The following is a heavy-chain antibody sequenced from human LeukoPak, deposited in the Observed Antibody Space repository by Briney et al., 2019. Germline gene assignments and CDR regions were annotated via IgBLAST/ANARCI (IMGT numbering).Heavy chain of an antibody. Sequence: TSETLSLTCTVSGGSISSGGYSWSWIRQHPGKGLEWIGYIYYSGSTYYNPSLKSRITISVDTSKNQFSLKLSSVTAADTAVYYCARVWSGYRDAFDIWGQGTMVTVSS. CDR3: ARVWSGYRDAFDI. CDR1: GGSISSGGYS. D-gene: IGHD3-3*01. V-gene: IGHV4-31*03. J-gene: IGHJ3*02. CDR2: IYYSGST.